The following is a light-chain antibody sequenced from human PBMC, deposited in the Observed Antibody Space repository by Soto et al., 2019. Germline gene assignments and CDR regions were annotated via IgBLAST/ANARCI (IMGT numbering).Light chain of an antibody. J-gene: IGLJ3*02. Sequence: QSVLTQPPSASGTPGQRVTISCSGSSSNIGSNYVYWYQQLPGTAPKFIYRSNQRPSGVPDRFSGSRSGTSASLAISGLRSEDEADYYCAAWDDSLSGFWVFGGGTKLTVL. CDR1: SSNIGSNY. CDR2: RSN. V-gene: IGLV1-47*01. CDR3: AAWDDSLSGFWV.